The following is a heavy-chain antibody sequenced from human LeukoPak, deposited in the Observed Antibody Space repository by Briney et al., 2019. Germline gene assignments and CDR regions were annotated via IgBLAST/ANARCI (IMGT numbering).Heavy chain of an antibody. CDR2: ISDSGGST. D-gene: IGHD1-14*01. V-gene: IGHV3-23*01. Sequence: GGSLRLSCAASGFTFSSYAMSWVRQAPGKGLEWVSVISDSGGSTYYADSVKGRFTISRDNSKNTLYLQMNSLRVEDTAVYYCARGFNRGFDPWGQGTLVTVSS. CDR1: GFTFSSYA. CDR3: ARGFNRGFDP. J-gene: IGHJ5*02.